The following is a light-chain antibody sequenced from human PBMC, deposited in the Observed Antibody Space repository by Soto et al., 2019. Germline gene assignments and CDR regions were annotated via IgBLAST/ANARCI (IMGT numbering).Light chain of an antibody. CDR1: SSNIGSNT. J-gene: IGLJ1*01. CDR2: SNN. V-gene: IGLV1-44*01. CDR3: AAWDDSLNGFYV. Sequence: SVLTQPPSASGTPGQRVTISCSGSSSNIGSNTVNWYQQLPGTAPKLLIYSNNQRPSGVPDRFSGSKSGTSASLAISGLQSGDEADYYCAAWDDSLNGFYVFGTGTKVTVL.